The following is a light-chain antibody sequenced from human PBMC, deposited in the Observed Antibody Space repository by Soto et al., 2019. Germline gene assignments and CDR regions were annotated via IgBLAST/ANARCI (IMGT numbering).Light chain of an antibody. Sequence: EIVMTQSPATLSVSPGERATLSCRASQSVSTNLAWYQHKLGQAPRLLIYEASTRAADIPVRFSGSGSGRQFPLTISSLQSEDFAVYYFHQYNDGPGGTFGQGTKVGI. V-gene: IGKV3-15*01. CDR3: HQYNDGPGGT. J-gene: IGKJ1*01. CDR2: EAS. CDR1: QSVSTN.